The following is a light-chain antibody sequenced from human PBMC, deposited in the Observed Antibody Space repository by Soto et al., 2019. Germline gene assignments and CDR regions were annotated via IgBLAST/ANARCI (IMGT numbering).Light chain of an antibody. Sequence: DIKMSLSPSTLSAYVGDRVTITCRASQTISSWLAWYQQKPGKAPKVLIFAASTLQSGVPSRFSGSGSGTDFTLTINRLEPEDFALYYCQQYGSSPPTFGQGAKWIS. J-gene: IGKJ1*01. CDR2: AAS. CDR3: QQYGSSPPT. CDR1: QTISSW. V-gene: IGKV1-5*01.